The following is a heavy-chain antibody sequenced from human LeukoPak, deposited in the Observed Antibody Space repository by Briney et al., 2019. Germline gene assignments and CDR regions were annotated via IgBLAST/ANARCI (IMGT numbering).Heavy chain of an antibody. D-gene: IGHD3-22*01. CDR1: GFTFSKVW. CDR3: TTDLSELDDSGYYAKYFHH. V-gene: IGHV3-15*01. CDR2: IKSKTDGGTI. Sequence: GGSLRLACAASGFTFSKVWMSWVRQAPGKGLEWVGRIKSKTDGGTIDYAAPVKGRFTISRDDSKDTLFLQMNSLKTEDTAVYYCTTDLSELDDSGYYAKYFHHWGQGTLVSVSS. J-gene: IGHJ1*01.